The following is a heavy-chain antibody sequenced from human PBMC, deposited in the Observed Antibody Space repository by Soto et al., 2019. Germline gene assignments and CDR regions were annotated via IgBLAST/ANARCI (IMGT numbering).Heavy chain of an antibody. CDR3: AKGPSDSSNLNFDY. Sequence: LSLTCAASGFTFSSYAMSWVRQAPGKGLEWVSAISGSGGSTYYADSVKGRFTISRDNSKNTLYLQMNSLRAEDTAVYYCAKGPSDSSNLNFDYWGQGTLVTVSS. J-gene: IGHJ4*02. CDR1: GFTFSSYA. D-gene: IGHD2-15*01. CDR2: ISGSGGST. V-gene: IGHV3-23*01.